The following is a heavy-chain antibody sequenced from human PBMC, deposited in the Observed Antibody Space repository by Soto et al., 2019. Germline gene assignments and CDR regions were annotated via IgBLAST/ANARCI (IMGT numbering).Heavy chain of an antibody. CDR1: GDSISSGGYY. Sequence: QVQLQESGPGLVRPSQTLSLTCSVSGDSISSGGYYWSWIRQSPEKGLEWIGNIYYSGSTYYNPSLSSRLSMSVDTSKNQFALQLGSVTGADTAVYYCAREFDTSGWPSGMQHDRFDPWGQGTLVTVSS. D-gene: IGHD3-22*01. V-gene: IGHV4-31*03. J-gene: IGHJ5*02. CDR2: IYYSGST. CDR3: AREFDTSGWPSGMQHDRFDP.